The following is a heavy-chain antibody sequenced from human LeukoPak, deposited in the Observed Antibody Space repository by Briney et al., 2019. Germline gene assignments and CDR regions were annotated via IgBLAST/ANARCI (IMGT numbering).Heavy chain of an antibody. J-gene: IGHJ2*01. CDR3: ARRGDCTNGVCRSYWYFDL. CDR2: IYTSGST. CDR1: GGSISSYY. Sequence: PSETLSLTCTVSGGSISSYYWSWLRQPAGKGLAWIGRIYTSGSTHYNPSLPRRVTMSLAKSKYQFSLKLSSVTAADTAVYYCARRGDCTNGVCRSYWYFDLSGRGTLVTVSS. V-gene: IGHV4-4*07. D-gene: IGHD2-8*01.